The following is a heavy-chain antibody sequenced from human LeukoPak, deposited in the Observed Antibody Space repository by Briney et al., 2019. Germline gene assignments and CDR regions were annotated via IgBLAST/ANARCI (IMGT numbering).Heavy chain of an antibody. CDR1: GYTFINSD. Sequence: ASVKVSCKASGYTFINSDIAWVRQAPGQGLEWVGCISAFSGKRNYAQNFQGRVNMTIATSTKTAYMDLRSIESPETAVHYCSRRSRVVGTAIPNNYDSMDAWGKGTTVTVSS. CDR3: SRRSRVVGTAIPNNYDSMDA. J-gene: IGHJ6*03. V-gene: IGHV1-18*01. D-gene: IGHD2-2*02. CDR2: ISAFSGKR.